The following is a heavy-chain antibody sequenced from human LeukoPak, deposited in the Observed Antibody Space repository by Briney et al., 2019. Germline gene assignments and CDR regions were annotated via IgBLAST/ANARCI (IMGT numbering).Heavy chain of an antibody. Sequence: SGPTLVKPTQTLTLTCTFSGFSLSTSGVGVGWIRQPPGKALERLALIYWNDDKRYSPSLKSRLTITKDTSKNQVVLTMTNMDPVDTATYYCAHSITIFGVVIMGDWFDPWGQGTLVTVSS. V-gene: IGHV2-5*01. J-gene: IGHJ5*02. CDR3: AHSITIFGVVIMGDWFDP. CDR1: GFSLSTSGVG. CDR2: IYWNDDK. D-gene: IGHD3-3*01.